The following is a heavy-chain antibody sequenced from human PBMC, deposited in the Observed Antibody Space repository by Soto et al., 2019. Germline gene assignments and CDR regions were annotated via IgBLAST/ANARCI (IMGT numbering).Heavy chain of an antibody. V-gene: IGHV3-30*18. CDR2: ISYDGSNK. J-gene: IGHJ6*02. CDR3: AKGGTGYYYYGMDV. CDR1: GFTFSSYG. Sequence: QVQLVESGGGVVQPGRSLRLSCAASGFTFSSYGMHWVRQAPGTGLEWVAVISYDGSNKYYADSVKGRFTISRDNSKNTLYLEMNSLRAEDTAVYYCAKGGTGYYYYGMDVWGQGTTVTVAS.